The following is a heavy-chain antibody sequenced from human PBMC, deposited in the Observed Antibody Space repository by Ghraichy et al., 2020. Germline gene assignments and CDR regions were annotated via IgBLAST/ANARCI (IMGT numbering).Heavy chain of an antibody. D-gene: IGHD6-13*01. J-gene: IGHJ4*02. CDR3: ANQARGSYSSSWYGSFDY. Sequence: GGSLRLSCAASGFTFSSYAMSWVRQAPGKGLEWVSAISGSGGSTYYADSVKGRFTISRDNSKNTLYLQMNSLRAEDTAVYYCANQARGSYSSSWYGSFDYWGQGTLVTVSS. CDR2: ISGSGGST. CDR1: GFTFSSYA. V-gene: IGHV3-23*01.